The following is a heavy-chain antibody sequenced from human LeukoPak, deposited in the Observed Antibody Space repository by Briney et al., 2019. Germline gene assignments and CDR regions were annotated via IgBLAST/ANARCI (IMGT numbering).Heavy chain of an antibody. CDR1: DDSISDYY. D-gene: IGHD3-16*01. V-gene: IGHV4-59*12. J-gene: IGHJ4*02. CDR3: TRGAGWLIDY. CDR2: FYNSGRS. Sequence: SETLSLTCTVSDDSISDYYRGWIRQPPGKGLEWIGYFYNSGRSTYNPSLKSRVTISADASKNHFSLKLNSVTTADTAVYYCTRGAGWLIDYWGQGILVTVSS.